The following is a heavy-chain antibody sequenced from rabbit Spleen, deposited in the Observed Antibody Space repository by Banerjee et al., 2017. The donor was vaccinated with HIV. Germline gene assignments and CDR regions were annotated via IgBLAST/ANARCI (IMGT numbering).Heavy chain of an antibody. Sequence: QEQLVESGGGLVQPEGSLTLTCKASGFSFGDRDVMCWVRQAPGKGLEWIACMNSKNGENVYANWAKGRFTISKTSSTTVTLQMTSLTAADTATYFCARETSSGWGIISFYFSLWGPGTLVTVS. V-gene: IGHV1S45*01. CDR2: MNSKNGEN. D-gene: IGHD4-1*01. CDR1: GFSFGDRDV. CDR3: ARETSSGWGIISFYFSL. J-gene: IGHJ4*01.